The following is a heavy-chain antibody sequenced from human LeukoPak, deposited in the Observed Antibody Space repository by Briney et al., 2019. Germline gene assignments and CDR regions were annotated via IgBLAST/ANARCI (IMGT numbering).Heavy chain of an antibody. CDR1: GFIVSSNY. D-gene: IGHD3-10*01. CDR2: IYSGGST. CDR3: ARGQDLLWFGELLSPAALDY. Sequence: GGSLRLSCAASGFIVSSNYMSWVRQAPGKGLEWVSVIYSGGSTYYADSVKGRFTISRDNSKNTLYLQMNSLRAEDTAVYYCARGQDLLWFGELLSPAALDYWGQGTLVTVSS. V-gene: IGHV3-66*01. J-gene: IGHJ4*02.